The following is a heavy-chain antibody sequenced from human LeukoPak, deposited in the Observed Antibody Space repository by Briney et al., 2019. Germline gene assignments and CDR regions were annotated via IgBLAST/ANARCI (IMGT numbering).Heavy chain of an antibody. CDR1: GYTFTSYY. CDR2: INPSGGST. CDR3: ASSDSSGYGAFDI. V-gene: IGHV1-46*01. J-gene: IGHJ3*02. Sequence: ASVKVSCKASGYTFTSYYMHWVRQAPGQGLEWMGIINPSGGSTSYAQKFQGRVTMTRDMSTSTDYMELRSLRSDDTAVYYCASSDSSGYGAFDIWGQGTMVTVSS. D-gene: IGHD3-22*01.